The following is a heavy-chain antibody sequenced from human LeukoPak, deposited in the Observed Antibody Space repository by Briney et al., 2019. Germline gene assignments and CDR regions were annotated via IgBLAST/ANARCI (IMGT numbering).Heavy chain of an antibody. CDR3: ARRFRTGGDLHHDAYDV. V-gene: IGHV4-59*12. D-gene: IGHD3-16*01. J-gene: IGHJ3*01. Sequence: KPSETLSLTCSVSGGSISDYFWGWIRQPPGKGLEWIGHVYYIGKPTCSPSLESRVSISVDTSKNQFSLELTSVTAADTAVYYCARRFRTGGDLHHDAYDVWGQGTVVTVPS. CDR1: GGSISDYF. CDR2: VYYIGKP.